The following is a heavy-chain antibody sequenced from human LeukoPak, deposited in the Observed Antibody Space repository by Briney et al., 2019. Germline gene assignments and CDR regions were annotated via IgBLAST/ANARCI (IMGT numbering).Heavy chain of an antibody. D-gene: IGHD1-26*01. CDR2: ISSNGGST. V-gene: IGHV3-64*01. J-gene: IGHJ4*02. Sequence: PGGSLRLSCAASGFTFSSYAMHWVRQAPGKGLEYVSAISSNGGSTYYANSVKGRFTIPRDNSKNTLYLQMGSLRAEDMAVYYCARDSGSYSPLYYFDYWGQGTLVTVSS. CDR1: GFTFSSYA. CDR3: ARDSGSYSPLYYFDY.